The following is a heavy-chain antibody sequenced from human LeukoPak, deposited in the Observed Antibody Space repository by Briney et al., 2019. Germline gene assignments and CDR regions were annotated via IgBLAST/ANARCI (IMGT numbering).Heavy chain of an antibody. V-gene: IGHV1-2*02. D-gene: IGHD3-10*01. CDR2: INPNSGGT. CDR3: ARSSLVRGVSDFDY. Sequence: ASVKVSCKASGYTFTGYYMHWVRQAPGQGIEWMGWINPNSGGTNYAQKFQGRVTMTRDTSISTAYMELSRLRSDDTAVYYCARSSLVRGVSDFDYWGQGTLVTVSS. CDR1: GYTFTGYY. J-gene: IGHJ4*02.